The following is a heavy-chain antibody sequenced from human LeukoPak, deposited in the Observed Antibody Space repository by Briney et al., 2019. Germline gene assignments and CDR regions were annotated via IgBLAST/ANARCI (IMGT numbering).Heavy chain of an antibody. CDR3: ARIYLDYYDSSGYYLDAFDI. D-gene: IGHD3-22*01. CDR2: IYYSGST. V-gene: IGHV4-31*03. CDR1: GGSISSGGYY. J-gene: IGHJ3*02. Sequence: PSETLSLTCTVSGGSISSGGYYWSWIRQHPGKGLEWIGYIYYSGSTYYNPSLKSRVTISVDTSKDQFSLKLSSVTAADTAVYYCARIYLDYYDSSGYYLDAFDIWGQGTMVTVSS.